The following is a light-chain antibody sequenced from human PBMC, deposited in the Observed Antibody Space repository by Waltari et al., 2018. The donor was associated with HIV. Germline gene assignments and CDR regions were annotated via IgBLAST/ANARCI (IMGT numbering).Light chain of an antibody. V-gene: IGKV1D-13*01. J-gene: IGKJ4*01. CDR3: QQLNDLPPL. CDR2: DAS. Sequence: AILLTQSPSSLSAAVGDSVTITCRASRGIITALAWYQQKPGRPPKLGIYDASTLESGVPSRFSGSGSGTDFTLTINIRQPEDSASYYCQQLNDLPPLFGGGTKVEI. CDR1: RGIITA.